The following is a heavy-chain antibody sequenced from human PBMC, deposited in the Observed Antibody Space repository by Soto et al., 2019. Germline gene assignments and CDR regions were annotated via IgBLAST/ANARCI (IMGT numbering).Heavy chain of an antibody. CDR1: GFTFSDYY. V-gene: IGHV3-11*06. CDR3: ARDFSGYDFNYYYGMDV. J-gene: IGHJ6*02. CDR2: ISSSSSYT. Sequence: PGGSLRLSCAASGFTFSDYYMSWIRQAPGKGLEWVSYISSSSSYTNYADSVKGRFTISRDNAKNSLYLQMNSLRAEDTAVYYCARDFSGYDFNYYYGMDVWGQGTTVTVSS. D-gene: IGHD5-12*01.